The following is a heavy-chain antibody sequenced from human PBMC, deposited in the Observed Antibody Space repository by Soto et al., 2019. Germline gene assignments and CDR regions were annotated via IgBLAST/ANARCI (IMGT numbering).Heavy chain of an antibody. Sequence: QVQLQESGPGLVKPSETLSLTCTVSGGSTRNYFWSWIRQPPGKGLEWIGCIYYSGTTNYNSSLNCRVTISLDTSKNQFSLRLRSVTAADTAVDYCAGYVNPYDTAVWVDPWGQGTLVTVSS. CDR1: GGSTRNYF. CDR3: AGYVNPYDTAVWVDP. V-gene: IGHV4-59*01. D-gene: IGHD3-9*01. CDR2: IYYSGTT. J-gene: IGHJ5*02.